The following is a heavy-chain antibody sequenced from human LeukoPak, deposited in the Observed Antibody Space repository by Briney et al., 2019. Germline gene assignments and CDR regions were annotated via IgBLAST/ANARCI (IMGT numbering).Heavy chain of an antibody. D-gene: IGHD3-16*01. J-gene: IGHJ3*02. CDR3: TSQRYDYVWGSDDAFDI. Sequence: GGSLRLSCAASGFTFSNAWMSWVRQAPGKGLEWVGRIKSKTDGWTTDYAAPVKGRFTISRDDSKNTLYLQMNSLKTEDTAVYYCTSQRYDYVWGSDDAFDIWGQGTMVTVSS. CDR1: GFTFSNAW. V-gene: IGHV3-15*01. CDR2: IKSKTDGWTT.